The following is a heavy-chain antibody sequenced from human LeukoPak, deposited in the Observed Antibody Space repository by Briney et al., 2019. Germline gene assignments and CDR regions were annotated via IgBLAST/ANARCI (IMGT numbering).Heavy chain of an antibody. CDR2: INPNSGGT. D-gene: IGHD1-26*01. V-gene: IGHV1-2*02. Sequence: GASVKVSCKASGYTFTGYYMHWVRQAPGQGLEWMGWINPNSGGTNYARKFQGRVTMTRDTSISTAYMELSRLRSDDTAVYYCARDQGGIYRHFDYWGQGTLVTVSS. CDR1: GYTFTGYY. CDR3: ARDQGGIYRHFDY. J-gene: IGHJ4*02.